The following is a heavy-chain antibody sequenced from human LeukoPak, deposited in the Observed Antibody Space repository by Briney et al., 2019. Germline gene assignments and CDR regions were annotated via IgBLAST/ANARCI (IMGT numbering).Heavy chain of an antibody. Sequence: GGSLRLSCAASGFTFSSYAMHWVRQAPGKGLEWVAVISYDGSNKYYADSVKGRFTISRDNSKNTLYLQMNSLRAEDTAVYYCASSGDDSSGYYRNSFDYWGQGTLVTVSS. D-gene: IGHD3-22*01. V-gene: IGHV3-30*04. J-gene: IGHJ4*02. CDR3: ASSGDDSSGYYRNSFDY. CDR2: ISYDGSNK. CDR1: GFTFSSYA.